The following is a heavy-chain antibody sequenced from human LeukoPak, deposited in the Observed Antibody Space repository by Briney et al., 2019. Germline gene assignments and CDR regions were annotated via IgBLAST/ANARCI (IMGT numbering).Heavy chain of an antibody. CDR2: INRDGSTT. CDR3: ATDYKSGESSDMDY. D-gene: IGHD3-10*01. CDR1: GFTFSNYW. Sequence: HPGGSLRLSCAASGFTFSNYWVHWVRQAPGKGLVWVSRINRDGSTTKYADSVKGRFTVSRDNAKNTLNLQMNSLRAEDTAVYYCATDYKSGESSDMDYWGQGTLVTVSS. J-gene: IGHJ4*02. V-gene: IGHV3-74*03.